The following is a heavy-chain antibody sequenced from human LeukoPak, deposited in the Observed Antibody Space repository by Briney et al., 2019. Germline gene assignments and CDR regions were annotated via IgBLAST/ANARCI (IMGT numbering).Heavy chain of an antibody. CDR3: ARASRIAAAGTSVPKRYYYGMDV. V-gene: IGHV1-18*01. Sequence: GASVKVSCKASGYTFTSYGISWVRQAPGQGLEWMGWISAYNGNTNYAQKLQGRVTMTTDTSTSTAYMELRSLRSDDTAVYYCARASRIAAAGTSVPKRYYYGMDVWGQGTTVTVSS. D-gene: IGHD6-13*01. J-gene: IGHJ6*02. CDR2: ISAYNGNT. CDR1: GYTFTSYG.